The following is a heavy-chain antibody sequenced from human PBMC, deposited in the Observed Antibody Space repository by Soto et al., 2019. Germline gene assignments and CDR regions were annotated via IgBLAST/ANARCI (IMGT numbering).Heavy chain of an antibody. J-gene: IGHJ5*02. CDR1: VYTFTSYY. CDR2: INPSGGST. D-gene: IGHD6-13*01. CDR3: ARDDHVAVAGSWFDP. V-gene: IGHV1-46*01. Sequence: ASVKVSCKASVYTFTSYYMHWVRQAPAQGLEWMGIINPSGGSTSYAQKFQGRVTMTRDTSTSTVYMELSSLRSEDTAVYYCARDDHVAVAGSWFDPWGQGTLVTVSS.